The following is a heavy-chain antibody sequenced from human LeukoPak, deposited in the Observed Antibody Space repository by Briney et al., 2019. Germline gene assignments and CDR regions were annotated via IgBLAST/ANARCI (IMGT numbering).Heavy chain of an antibody. V-gene: IGHV3-23*01. CDR3: AKDLSYGSGIDY. CDR2: ISGSGGST. CDR1: GFTFSSYA. D-gene: IGHD3-10*01. J-gene: IGHJ4*02. Sequence: PEGSLRLSCAASGFTFSSYAMSWVRQAPGKGLEWVSAISGSGGSTYYADSVKGRFTISRDNSKNTLYLQMNSLRAEDTAVYYCAKDLSYGSGIDYWGQGTLVTVSS.